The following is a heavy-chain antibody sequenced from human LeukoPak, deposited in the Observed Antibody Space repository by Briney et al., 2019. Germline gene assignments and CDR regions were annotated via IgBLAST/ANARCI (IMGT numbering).Heavy chain of an antibody. CDR2: INPSGGGT. V-gene: IGHV1-46*01. CDR3: ARTPKSTTVTYAAFDI. Sequence: ASVKVSCKASGYTFISYYMHWVRQAPGQGLEWMGIINPSGGGTTYAQRFQGRATMTRDTSTSTVYMELSSLISEDTAVYYCARTPKSTTVTYAAFDIWGQGTMVTVSS. D-gene: IGHD4-17*01. J-gene: IGHJ3*02. CDR1: GYTFISYY.